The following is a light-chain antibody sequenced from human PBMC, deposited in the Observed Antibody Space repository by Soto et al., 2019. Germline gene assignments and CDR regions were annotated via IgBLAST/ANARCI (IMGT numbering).Light chain of an antibody. CDR1: SSDVGGYNY. CDR2: EVS. Sequence: QSVLSQPASVSGSPGQSITISCAGTSSDVGGYNYVSWYQQHPGKAPKLMISEVSNRPSGVSNRLSGSKSGNTASLTISGLQAEDEADYYCSSYTGTSTLVFGGGTKVTVL. CDR3: SSYTGTSTLV. V-gene: IGLV2-14*01. J-gene: IGLJ3*02.